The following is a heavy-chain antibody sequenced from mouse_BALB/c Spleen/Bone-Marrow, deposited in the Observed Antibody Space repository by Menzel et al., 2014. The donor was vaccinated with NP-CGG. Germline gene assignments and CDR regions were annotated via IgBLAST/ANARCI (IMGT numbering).Heavy chain of an antibody. Sequence: VQLQQSGPELVKPGASVKISCKASGYSFTGYFMNWVMQSHGKSLEWIGRINPYNGDTFYNQKFKGKATLTVAKSSSTAHMELRSLASEDSAVYYCARSGYYGSSYFDYWGQGTTRTVAS. V-gene: IGHV1-20*02. J-gene: IGHJ2*01. CDR3: ARSGYYGSSYFDY. CDR2: INPYNGDT. D-gene: IGHD1-1*01. CDR1: GYSFTGYF.